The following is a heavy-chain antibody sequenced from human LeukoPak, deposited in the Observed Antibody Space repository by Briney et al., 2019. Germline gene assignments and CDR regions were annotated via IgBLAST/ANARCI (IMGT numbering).Heavy chain of an antibody. CDR3: AREGDSSGDAEYFQH. J-gene: IGHJ1*01. D-gene: IGHD6-25*01. CDR2: VYYSGST. CDR1: GGSISNSAYY. V-gene: IGHV4-61*08. Sequence: SETLSLNCTVSGGSISNSAYYWGWIRQPPGKGLEWIGYVYYSGSTNYNPSLKSRVTISVDTSKNQFSLKLSSVTAADTAVYYCAREGDSSGDAEYFQHWGQGTLVTVSS.